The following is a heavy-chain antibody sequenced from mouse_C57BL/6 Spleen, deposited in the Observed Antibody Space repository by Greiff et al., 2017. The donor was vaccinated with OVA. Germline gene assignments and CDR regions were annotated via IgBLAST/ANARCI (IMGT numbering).Heavy chain of an antibody. CDR2: ISYDGSN. V-gene: IGHV3-6*01. CDR3: ARDETGNYFDY. Sequence: EVQLKESGPGFVKPSQSLSLTCSVTGYSITSGYYWNWIRQFPGNKLEWMGFISYDGSNNYNPSLKNRISITRDTSKNQFFLKLNSVTTEDTATYYGARDETGNYFDYWGQGTTLTVSS. J-gene: IGHJ2*01. CDR1: GYSITSGYY. D-gene: IGHD4-1*01.